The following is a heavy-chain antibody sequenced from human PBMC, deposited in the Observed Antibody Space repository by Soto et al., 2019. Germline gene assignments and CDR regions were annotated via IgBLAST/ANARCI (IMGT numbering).Heavy chain of an antibody. CDR2: ISTSSDYI. CDR3: ANHEAADTFSDYYGMYV. D-gene: IGHD6-13*01. CDR1: GFTFSSYS. V-gene: IGHV3-21*01. J-gene: IGHJ6*02. Sequence: GGSLRVSCAAAGFTFSSYSMNWVRQDPGKGLEWVSSISTSSDYIYYADSVKGRFTISRDNAKNSLYLQMNSLRAEDTAVYYCANHEAADTFSDYYGMYVWGQGTTVTVSS.